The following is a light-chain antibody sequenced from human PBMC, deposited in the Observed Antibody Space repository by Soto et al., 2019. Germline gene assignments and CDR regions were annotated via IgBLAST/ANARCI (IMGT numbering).Light chain of an antibody. CDR3: QQTYSTPRT. CDR2: ATY. CDR1: QSIDTY. J-gene: IGKJ1*01. Sequence: DIQMTQSPSSLSASVGDRVTITCRASQSIDTYLNWYQQRPGKAPKVLIYATYNLHSGVPSRFSGSGSGTDFTLTISSLQPVDFATYYCQQTYSTPRTFGQGTKVEI. V-gene: IGKV1-39*01.